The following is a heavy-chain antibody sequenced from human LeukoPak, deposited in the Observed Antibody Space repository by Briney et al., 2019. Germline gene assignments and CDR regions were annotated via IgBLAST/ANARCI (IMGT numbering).Heavy chain of an antibody. V-gene: IGHV3-30*02. J-gene: IGHJ5*02. CDR2: IRYDGSHK. CDR1: GFTFSTYG. D-gene: IGHD3-10*01. Sequence: GGSLRLSCAASGFTFSTYGMHWVRQAPGEGLEWVAFIRYDGSHKYYADSVKGRFTISRDDSKYTLYLQMNSLRVEDTAVYYCAKDLLRDRWFGESWGQGTLVTVSS. CDR3: AKDLLRDRWFGES.